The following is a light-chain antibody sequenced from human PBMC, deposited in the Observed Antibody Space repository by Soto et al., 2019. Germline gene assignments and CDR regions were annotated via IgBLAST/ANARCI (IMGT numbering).Light chain of an antibody. J-gene: IGKJ5*01. V-gene: IGKV3-11*01. CDR3: QQRSSWPPIT. CDR2: DAS. CDR1: QSIGNF. Sequence: EIVLTQSPAILSLSPGERATLSCRASQSIGNFLAWYQQKPGQPPRLLIFDASNRAAGVPARFSGSGSGTDLTLTIRSLEPEDFAVYFCQQRSSWPPITFGQGTRLEIK.